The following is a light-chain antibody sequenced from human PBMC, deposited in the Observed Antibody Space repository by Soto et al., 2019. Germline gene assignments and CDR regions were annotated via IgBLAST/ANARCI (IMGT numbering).Light chain of an antibody. Sequence: EIVLTQSPGTLSLSPGERATLSCRSSQSVSSSYLAWYQQKPGQAPRLLIYDVSSRATGITDRFSGSGSGTDFTITISRLEPEDFAVYYCQQYGSSPTFGQGTKVEIK. CDR3: QQYGSSPT. J-gene: IGKJ1*01. CDR2: DVS. V-gene: IGKV3-20*01. CDR1: QSVSSSY.